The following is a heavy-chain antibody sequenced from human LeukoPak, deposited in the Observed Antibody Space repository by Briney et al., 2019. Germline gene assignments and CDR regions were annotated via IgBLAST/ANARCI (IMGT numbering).Heavy chain of an antibody. D-gene: IGHD2-15*01. CDR1: GCTVSSNY. CDR2: IYSGGST. Sequence: GGSLRLSCAASGCTVSSNYMSWVRQAPGKGLEWVSVIYSGGSTYYADSVKGRFTISRDNSKNTLYLQMNSLRAEDTAVYYCARDRGYCSGGSCFGYLGYWGQGTLVTVSS. J-gene: IGHJ4*02. CDR3: ARDRGYCSGGSCFGYLGY. V-gene: IGHV3-66*01.